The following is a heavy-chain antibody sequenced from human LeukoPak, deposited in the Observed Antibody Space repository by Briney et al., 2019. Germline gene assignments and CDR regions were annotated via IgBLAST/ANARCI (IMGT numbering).Heavy chain of an antibody. CDR2: ISWNSGSI. CDR3: AKSTSGSSRGSFDY. CDR1: GFTFDDYA. D-gene: IGHD1-26*01. V-gene: IGHV3-9*01. Sequence: GGSLRLSCAASGFTFDDYAMHWVRQAPGKGLEWVSGISWNSGSIGYADSVKGRFTISRDNAKNSLYLQMSSLRAEDTALYYCAKSTSGSSRGSFDYWGQGTLVTVSS. J-gene: IGHJ4*02.